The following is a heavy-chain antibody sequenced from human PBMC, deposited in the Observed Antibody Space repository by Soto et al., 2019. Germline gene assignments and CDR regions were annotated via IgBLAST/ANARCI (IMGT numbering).Heavy chain of an antibody. CDR3: TSAIVASRGSKGWYWIDL. D-gene: IGHD5-12*01. Sequence: QLQLQESGSGLVKPSQTLSLTCAVSGGSISSGGYSWSWILQPPGKGLEWIGYIYHSGSTYYNPALTSQDAKNVQKSKIQCSMAQGSVTASDTAVYYGTSAIVASRGSKGWYWIDLWGQGTTVTVSS. J-gene: IGHJ5*02. V-gene: IGHV4-30-2*02. CDR1: GGSISSGGYS. CDR2: IYHSGST.